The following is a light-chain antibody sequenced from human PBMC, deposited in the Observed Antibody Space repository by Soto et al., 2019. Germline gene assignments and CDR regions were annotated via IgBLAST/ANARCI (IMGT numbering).Light chain of an antibody. Sequence: QSALTQPPSASGSPGQSVTISCTGTSSDIGTFSSISWYQQYPGKAPKLMIFGVSQRPSGVPDRFSGSKSANTASLTVSGLQDEDEAEYYCSSQAGSDSLMVFGGGTKLT. CDR1: SSDIGTFSS. CDR3: SSQAGSDSLMV. J-gene: IGLJ2*01. CDR2: GVS. V-gene: IGLV2-8*01.